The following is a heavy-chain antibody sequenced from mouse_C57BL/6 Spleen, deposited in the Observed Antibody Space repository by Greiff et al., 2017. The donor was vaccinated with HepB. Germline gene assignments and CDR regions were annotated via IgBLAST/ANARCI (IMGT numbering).Heavy chain of an antibody. V-gene: IGHV1-64*01. CDR3: ASLDDYDVGVYLDY. Sequence: QVQLQQPGAELVKPGASVKLSCKASGYTFTSYWMHWVKQRPGQGLEWIGMIHPNSGSTNYNEKFKSKATLTVDKSSSTAYMQLSSLTSEDSAVYYCASLDDYDVGVYLDYWGQGTTLTVSS. CDR2: IHPNSGST. CDR1: GYTFTSYW. D-gene: IGHD2-4*01. J-gene: IGHJ2*01.